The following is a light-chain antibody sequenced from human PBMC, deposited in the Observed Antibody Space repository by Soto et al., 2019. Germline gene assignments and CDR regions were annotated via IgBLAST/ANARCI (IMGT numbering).Light chain of an antibody. V-gene: IGKV1D-16*01. Sequence: DIPMTQSPSSLSASVGDRVTITCRASQGISSWVAWYQQKPEKAPKSLIYAASNLQSGVPSRFSGSGSGTDFTLTISSLQPEDFATYYCQQYNGYPLTFGGGTKVEIK. CDR3: QQYNGYPLT. J-gene: IGKJ4*01. CDR2: AAS. CDR1: QGISSW.